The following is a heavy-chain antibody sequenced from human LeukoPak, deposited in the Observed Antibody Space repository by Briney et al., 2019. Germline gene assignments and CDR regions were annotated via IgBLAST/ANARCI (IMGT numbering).Heavy chain of an antibody. D-gene: IGHD3-9*01. CDR3: ARDSGRAYYDILTGYYRGPNWFDP. V-gene: IGHV3-30*02. Sequence: GGSLRLSCAASGFTFSSCGMHYVRQAPGKGLEWVAFIRYDGSNKYYADSVKGRFTISRDNSKNTLYLQMNSLRAEDTAVYYCARDSGRAYYDILTGYYRGPNWFDPWGQGTLVTVSS. CDR1: GFTFSSCG. J-gene: IGHJ5*02. CDR2: IRYDGSNK.